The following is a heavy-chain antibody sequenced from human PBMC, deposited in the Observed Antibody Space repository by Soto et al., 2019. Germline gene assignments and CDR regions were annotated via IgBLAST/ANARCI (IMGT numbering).Heavy chain of an antibody. V-gene: IGHV1-2*02. Sequence: GASVKVSCKASGYTFTGYYMHWVRQAPGQGLEWMEWINPNSGGTNYAQKFQGRVTMTRDTSISTAYMELSRLRSDDTAVYYCARVNVVVVADTREYYFDYWGQGTMVTVSS. CDR1: GYTFTGYY. CDR2: INPNSGGT. CDR3: ARVNVVVVADTREYYFDY. J-gene: IGHJ4*02. D-gene: IGHD2-15*01.